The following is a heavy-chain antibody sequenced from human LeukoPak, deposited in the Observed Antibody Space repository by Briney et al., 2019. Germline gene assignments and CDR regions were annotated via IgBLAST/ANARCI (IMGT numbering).Heavy chain of an antibody. Sequence: GGFLRLSCAASGFTFSSYGMHWVRQAPGKGLEWVAFIRYDGSNKYYADSVKGRFTISRDNSKNTLYLQMNSLRAEDTAVYYCANSLSGQLWLGGHAFDIWGQGTMVTVSS. CDR3: ANSLSGQLWLGGHAFDI. J-gene: IGHJ3*02. D-gene: IGHD5-18*01. CDR1: GFTFSSYG. CDR2: IRYDGSNK. V-gene: IGHV3-30*02.